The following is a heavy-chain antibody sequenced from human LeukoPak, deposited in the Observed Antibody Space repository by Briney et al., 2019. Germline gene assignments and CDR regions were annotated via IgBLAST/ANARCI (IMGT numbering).Heavy chain of an antibody. Sequence: SETLSLTCAVYGGSFSGYYWSWIRQPPGKGLEWIGEINHSGSTNYNPSLKSRVTISVDTSKNQFSLKLSSVTAADTAVYYCARGRFSYSRLSWFDPWGQGTLVTVSS. CDR2: INHSGST. D-gene: IGHD6-13*01. CDR1: GGSFSGYY. J-gene: IGHJ5*02. V-gene: IGHV4-34*01. CDR3: ARGRFSYSRLSWFDP.